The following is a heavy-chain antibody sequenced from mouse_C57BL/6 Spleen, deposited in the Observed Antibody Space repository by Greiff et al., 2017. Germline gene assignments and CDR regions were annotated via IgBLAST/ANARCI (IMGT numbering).Heavy chain of an antibody. V-gene: IGHV1-9*01. J-gene: IGHJ4*01. D-gene: IGHD1-1*01. CDR1: GYTFTSYW. CDR2: IYPCGGST. CDR3: ARIKDQYYSMDY. Sequence: QVQLQQSGAELMKPGASVKISCKASGYTFTSYWIDWVKQRPGHGLEWIGAIYPCGGSTNYNEKFKGKATLTVDTSSNTAYMQLSSLTTDDSAIYYGARIKDQYYSMDYWGQGTTLTVSS.